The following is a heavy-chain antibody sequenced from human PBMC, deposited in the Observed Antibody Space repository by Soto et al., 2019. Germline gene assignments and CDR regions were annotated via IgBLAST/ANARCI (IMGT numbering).Heavy chain of an antibody. CDR2: ISYDGSNK. Sequence: PGGSLRLSCAASGFTFSSYAMHWVRQAPGKGLEWVAVISYDGSNKYYADSVKGRFTIPRDNSKNTLYLQMNSLRAEDTAVYYCARENVDTAMVNFDYWGQGTLVTVSS. V-gene: IGHV3-30-3*01. CDR3: ARENVDTAMVNFDY. CDR1: GFTFSSYA. J-gene: IGHJ4*02. D-gene: IGHD5-18*01.